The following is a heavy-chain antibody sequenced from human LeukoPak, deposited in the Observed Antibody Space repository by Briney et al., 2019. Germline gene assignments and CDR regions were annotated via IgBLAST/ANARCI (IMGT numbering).Heavy chain of an antibody. CDR1: GFSFSDFF. J-gene: IGHJ4*02. CDR2: SRNKENNYAA. CDR3: TRENYWNLDY. Sequence: QPGGSLRLSCAVSGFSFSDFFMDWVRQAPGKGLEWIGRSRNKENNYAAEYAASAKGRFTISRDDSKDLLYLQLSSLKTEDTAVYYCTRENYWNLDYWGQGTLVTVSS. V-gene: IGHV3-72*01. D-gene: IGHD1-1*01.